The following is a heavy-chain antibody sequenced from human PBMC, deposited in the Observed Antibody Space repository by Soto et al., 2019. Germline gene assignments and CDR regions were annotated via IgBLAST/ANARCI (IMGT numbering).Heavy chain of an antibody. V-gene: IGHV5-51*01. D-gene: IGHD3-3*01. J-gene: IGHJ3*02. CDR2: IYPGDSDS. CDR1: GYSFPTYW. Sequence: GEALKISCKGSGYSFPTYWLAWARQTPGRVLEYMGIIYPGDSDSRYSPAFQGQVTISADKSINTAYLQWTSLKASDTAIYYCARSRVSTPRLEDPFDIWGQGXIVTVS. CDR3: ARSRVSTPRLEDPFDI.